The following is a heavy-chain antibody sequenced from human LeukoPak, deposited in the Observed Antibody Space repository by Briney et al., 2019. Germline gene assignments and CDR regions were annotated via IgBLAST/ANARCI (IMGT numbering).Heavy chain of an antibody. CDR3: ARHKDWTFDY. D-gene: IGHD3/OR15-3a*01. CDR1: GFTFGSYD. Sequence: PGRSLRLSCAASGFTFGSYDMHWVRQAPGKGLEWVAVIWYDGSNKYYADSVKGRFTISRDISKNTLYLQMSSLRAEDTAVYYCARHKDWTFDYWGQGTLVTVSS. J-gene: IGHJ4*02. CDR2: IWYDGSNK. V-gene: IGHV3-33*01.